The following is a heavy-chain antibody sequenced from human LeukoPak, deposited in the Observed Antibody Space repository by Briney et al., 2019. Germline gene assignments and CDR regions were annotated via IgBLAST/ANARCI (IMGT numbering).Heavy chain of an antibody. Sequence: GGSLRLSCAASGFTLSSYAMSWVRQAPGKGLEWVSAISGSGGSTYYADSVKGRFTISRDNSKNTLYLQMNSLRAEDTAVYYCAKDSLIAVAGTGDYWGQGTLVTVSS. D-gene: IGHD6-19*01. V-gene: IGHV3-23*01. CDR3: AKDSLIAVAGTGDY. CDR2: ISGSGGST. CDR1: GFTLSSYA. J-gene: IGHJ4*02.